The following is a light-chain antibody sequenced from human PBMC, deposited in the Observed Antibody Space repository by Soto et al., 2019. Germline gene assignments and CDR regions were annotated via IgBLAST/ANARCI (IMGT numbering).Light chain of an antibody. V-gene: IGKV1-33*01. Sequence: DIQITQSPSSLSSSVGDRVTITCHSTQDISNLLNWFQQKPGKAPKLLIYDASNLETGVPSRFSGSGSGTDFTFTISSLQAEDIATYYCQQYENLPITFGQGTRLEIK. CDR3: QQYENLPIT. J-gene: IGKJ5*01. CDR2: DAS. CDR1: QDISNL.